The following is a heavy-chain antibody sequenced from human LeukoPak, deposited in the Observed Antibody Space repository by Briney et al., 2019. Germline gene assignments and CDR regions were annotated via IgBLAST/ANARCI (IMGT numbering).Heavy chain of an antibody. D-gene: IGHD3-9*01. Sequence: SETLSLTCTVSGGSISSSSYYWGWIRQPPGKGLEWIESIYYRWTTYYSPSLTSRETISVDRSKNQFSLKLSSVTAADTAVYYCARHPAYYDILTGYYPCYYYMDVWGKGTTVTVSS. V-gene: IGHV4-39*01. J-gene: IGHJ6*03. CDR1: GGSISSSSYY. CDR3: ARHPAYYDILTGYYPCYYYMDV. CDR2: IYYRWTT.